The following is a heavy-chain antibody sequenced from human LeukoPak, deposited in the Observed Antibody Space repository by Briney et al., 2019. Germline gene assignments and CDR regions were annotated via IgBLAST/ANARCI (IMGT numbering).Heavy chain of an antibody. CDR3: AREGDLGAFAN. CDR1: GFTVSYSY. V-gene: IGHV3-53*01. D-gene: IGHD2-21*02. J-gene: IGHJ3*02. Sequence: GGSLRLSCAASGFTVSYSYMNWVRQAPGKGLEWVPVIYSGDSTYYADSVKGRFTISRDNSENTLYLQMNSLRAEDTAVYYCAREGDLGAFANWGQGTMVTVSS. CDR2: IYSGDST.